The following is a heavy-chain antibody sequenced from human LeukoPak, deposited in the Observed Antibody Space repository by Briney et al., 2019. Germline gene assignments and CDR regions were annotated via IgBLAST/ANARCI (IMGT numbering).Heavy chain of an antibody. Sequence: PSETLSLTCSVSGDSITGYYWGWIRQPPGKGLEWIGNIYYTGNTYYNSSLKSRVTISLDTSKNQFSLKVISMTAADTAVYYCARPRRSLRIFDYWGQGTLVTVSS. CDR2: IYYTGNT. V-gene: IGHV4-39*07. J-gene: IGHJ4*02. D-gene: IGHD3-16*01. CDR1: GDSITGYY. CDR3: ARPRRSLRIFDY.